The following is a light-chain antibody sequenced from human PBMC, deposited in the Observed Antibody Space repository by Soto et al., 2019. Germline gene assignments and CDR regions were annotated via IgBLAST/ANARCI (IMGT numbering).Light chain of an antibody. CDR2: GAS. CDR1: QSVTYN. J-gene: IGKJ4*01. CDR3: QQYNDWPLT. V-gene: IGKV3-15*01. Sequence: DIVMAQSPAALSVSPGERATLSCRASQSVTYNLAWYQQKPGQAPRLLIFGASTRATGIQARFSGSGSGTDFTLTISSLQSEDFAVYYCQQYNDWPLTFGGGTKVEIK.